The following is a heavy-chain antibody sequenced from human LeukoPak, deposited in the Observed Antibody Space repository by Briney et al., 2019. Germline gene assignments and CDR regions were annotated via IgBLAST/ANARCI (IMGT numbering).Heavy chain of an antibody. D-gene: IGHD5-24*01. CDR1: GFTVSSYG. CDR3: AKGPKQLLIRRSVWAYMDV. V-gene: IGHV3-30*02. J-gene: IGHJ6*03. CDR2: IRYDGSNE. Sequence: GGSLRLSCAASGFTVSSYGMHSVRQAPDKGLEWVSLIRYDGSNEYYADSVRGRFTISRDNSKNTLYLQMNSLRAEDTAVYYCAKGPKQLLIRRSVWAYMDVWGKGTTVTISS.